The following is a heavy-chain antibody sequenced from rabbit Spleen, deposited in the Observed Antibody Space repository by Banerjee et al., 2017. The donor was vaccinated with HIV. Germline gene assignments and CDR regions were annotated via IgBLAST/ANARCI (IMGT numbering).Heavy chain of an antibody. Sequence: QLEESGGRLVQPGGSLTLSCKAFGFTISGYWMNWVRQAPGKGLEWIGIIYPITETTYYANWVNGRFTISTDNAQNTVDLQMNSLTAADTATYFCARSSDTNYYGRSFNLWGPGTLVTVS. CDR2: IYPITETT. CDR1: GFTISGYW. J-gene: IGHJ4*01. D-gene: IGHD8-1*01. CDR3: ARSSDTNYYGRSFNL. V-gene: IGHV1S7*01.